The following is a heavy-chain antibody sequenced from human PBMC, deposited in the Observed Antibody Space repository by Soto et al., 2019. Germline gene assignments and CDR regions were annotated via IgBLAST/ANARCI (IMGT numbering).Heavy chain of an antibody. Sequence: GGSLRLSCAASGFTFSSYAMTWVRQAPGRGLEWVSAISADADRKYYADSVKGRFTISRDNSKNTLYLQMNSLRVEDTAIYYCAKADTGYSRDGFDYWGQGTLVTVSS. V-gene: IGHV3-23*01. CDR1: GFTFSSYA. J-gene: IGHJ4*02. CDR2: ISADADRK. CDR3: AKADTGYSRDGFDY. D-gene: IGHD6-13*01.